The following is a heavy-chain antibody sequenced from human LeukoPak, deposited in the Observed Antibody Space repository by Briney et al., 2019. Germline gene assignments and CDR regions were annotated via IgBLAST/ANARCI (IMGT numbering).Heavy chain of an antibody. CDR3: AKDVLYYDILTGAFDY. CDR1: GFTFSSYG. J-gene: IGHJ4*02. V-gene: IGHV3-30*02. CDR2: IRYDGSNK. Sequence: GGSLRLSCAASGFTFSSYGMHWVRQAPGKGLEWVAFIRYDGSNKYYADSVKGRFTISRDNSKNTLYLQMNSLRAEDTAVYYCAKDVLYYDILTGAFDYWGQGTLVTVSS. D-gene: IGHD3-9*01.